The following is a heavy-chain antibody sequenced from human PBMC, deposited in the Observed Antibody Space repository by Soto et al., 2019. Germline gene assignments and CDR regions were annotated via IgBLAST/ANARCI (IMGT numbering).Heavy chain of an antibody. J-gene: IGHJ4*02. Sequence: PSETLSLTCTVSGGSISSYYWSWIRQPPGKGLEWIGYIYYSGSTNYNPSLKSRVTISVDTSKNQFSLKLSSVTAADTAVYYCARMGGYYGSGILNYYFDYWGQGTLVTVSS. CDR1: GGSISSYY. D-gene: IGHD3-10*01. CDR2: IYYSGST. CDR3: ARMGGYYGSGILNYYFDY. V-gene: IGHV4-59*01.